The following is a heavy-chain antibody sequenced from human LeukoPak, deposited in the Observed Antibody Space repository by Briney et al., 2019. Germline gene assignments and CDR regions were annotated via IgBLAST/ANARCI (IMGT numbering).Heavy chain of an antibody. CDR1: GYTFTSYY. V-gene: IGHV1-46*01. D-gene: IGHD3-16*01. CDR2: INPSGGST. J-gene: IGHJ4*02. Sequence: ASVKVSCKASGYTFTSYYMHWVRQAPGQGLEWMGIINPSGGSTSYAQKLQGRVTMTTDTSTSTAYMELRSLRSDDTAVYYCARGGDPQYYFDYWGQGTLVTVSS. CDR3: ARGGDPQYYFDY.